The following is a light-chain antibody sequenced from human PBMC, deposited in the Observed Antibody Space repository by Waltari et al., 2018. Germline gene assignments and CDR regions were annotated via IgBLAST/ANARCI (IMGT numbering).Light chain of an antibody. CDR3: QQRSNWPA. V-gene: IGKV3-11*01. Sequence: EIVLTQSPATLSLSPGERDTRSCRASQSVSSYLAWYQQKPGQAPRLLIYDASNRATGIPARFSGSGSGTDFTLTISSLEPEDFAVYYCQQRSNWPAFGGGTKVEIK. CDR1: QSVSSY. CDR2: DAS. J-gene: IGKJ4*01.